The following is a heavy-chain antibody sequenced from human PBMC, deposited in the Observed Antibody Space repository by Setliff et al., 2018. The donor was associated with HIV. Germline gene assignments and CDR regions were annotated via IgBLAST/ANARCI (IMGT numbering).Heavy chain of an antibody. Sequence: ASVKVSCKASGYTFTDYYMHWVRQAPGQGLEWMGRINPNSGGTNYAQKFQGRVTMTRDTSISTAYMELSWLRSDDTAVYYCARDEWGQWVVHWYFDLWGRGTVVTVSS. CDR2: INPNSGGT. CDR3: ARDEWGQWVVHWYFDL. V-gene: IGHV1-2*06. J-gene: IGHJ2*01. CDR1: GYTFTDYY. D-gene: IGHD6-19*01.